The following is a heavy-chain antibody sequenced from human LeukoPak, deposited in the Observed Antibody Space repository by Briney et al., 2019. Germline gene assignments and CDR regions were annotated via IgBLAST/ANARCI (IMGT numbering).Heavy chain of an antibody. CDR1: GFTFSDYA. D-gene: IGHD4-11*01. CDR3: TKTFYSDSTFDY. Sequence: GGSLRLSCAVSGFTFSDYAMSWLRQAPGKGLEWVARIKSQNAGGTADYAAPVKGRFTISRDDSKNTLFLQMNSLKTEDTAVYYCTKTFYSDSTFDYWGQGTLVTVSS. V-gene: IGHV3-15*01. CDR2: IKSQNAGGTA. J-gene: IGHJ4*02.